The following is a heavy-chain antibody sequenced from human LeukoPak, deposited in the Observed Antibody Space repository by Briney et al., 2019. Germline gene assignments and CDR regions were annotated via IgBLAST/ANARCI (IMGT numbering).Heavy chain of an antibody. CDR3: ARFRVPYYYGSGSYRYGMDV. Sequence: GASVKVSCRASGYTFTSYAMNWVRQAPGQGLEWMGWINTNTGNPTYAQGFTGRFVFSLDTSVSTAYLQISSLKAEDTAVYYCARFRVPYYYGSGSYRYGMDVWGQGTTVTVSS. D-gene: IGHD3-10*01. J-gene: IGHJ6*02. CDR2: INTNTGNP. CDR1: GYTFTSYA. V-gene: IGHV7-4-1*02.